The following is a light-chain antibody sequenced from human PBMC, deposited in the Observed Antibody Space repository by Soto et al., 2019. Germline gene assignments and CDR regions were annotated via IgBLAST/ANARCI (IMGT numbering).Light chain of an antibody. CDR3: QQYNSHS. CDR1: QNIFPW. CDR2: DAS. J-gene: IGKJ4*01. V-gene: IGKV1-5*01. Sequence: DIQMTQSPSTLSASVGDTVTITCRASQNIFPWLAWYQHKPGKAPKLLMYDASILESGVPSRFSGSGSGTDFTLTISSLQSDDFATYYCQQYNSHSFGGGTKVQIK.